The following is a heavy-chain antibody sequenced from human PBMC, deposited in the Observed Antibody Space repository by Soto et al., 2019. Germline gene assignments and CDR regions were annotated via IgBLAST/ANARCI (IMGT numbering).Heavy chain of an antibody. CDR1: GFTFSSYA. Sequence: EVQLLESGGGLVQPGGSLRLSCAASGFTFSSYAMSWVRQAPGKGLEWVSAISGSGGSTYYADSVKGRFTISRDNSKNTLYLQMNSLRAEDTAVYYCAKEEGAGEVVWGVINTPGYDYWGQGTLVTVSS. V-gene: IGHV3-23*01. CDR2: ISGSGGST. J-gene: IGHJ4*02. D-gene: IGHD3-10*01. CDR3: AKEEGAGEVVWGVINTPGYDY.